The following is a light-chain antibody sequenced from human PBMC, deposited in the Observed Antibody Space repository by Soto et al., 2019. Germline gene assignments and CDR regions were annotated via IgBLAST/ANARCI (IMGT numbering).Light chain of an antibody. CDR2: EGS. CDR3: CSYAGSSTFSYV. J-gene: IGLJ1*01. V-gene: IGLV2-23*03. Sequence: QSVLTQPASVSGSPGQSITISCTGTSSDVGSYNLVSWYQQHPGKAPKLMIYEGSKRPSGVSNRFSGSKSGNTASLTISGLQAEYEADYYCCSYAGSSTFSYVFGTGTKVTVL. CDR1: SSDVGSYNL.